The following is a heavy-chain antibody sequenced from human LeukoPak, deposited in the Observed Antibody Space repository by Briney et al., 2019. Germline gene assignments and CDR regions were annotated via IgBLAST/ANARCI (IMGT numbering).Heavy chain of an antibody. V-gene: IGHV3-21*06. CDR1: GFNFNDYS. CDR3: ARDFPDNSLFDL. CDR2: ITSTSRTI. D-gene: IGHD5-24*01. J-gene: IGHJ4*02. Sequence: PGGSLRLSCEVSGFNFNDYSMHWVSQAPGKWLEWVASITSTSRTIYYADSVQGRFIISRDNAKNTVSLEMNSLRGEDAALYYCARDFPDNSLFDLWGRGTLVSVSS.